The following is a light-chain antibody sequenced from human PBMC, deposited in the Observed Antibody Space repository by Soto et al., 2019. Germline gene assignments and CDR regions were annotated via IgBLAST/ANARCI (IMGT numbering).Light chain of an antibody. J-gene: IGKJ1*01. CDR2: GAS. CDR3: QQYSTSFRT. CDR1: QNVISNY. V-gene: IGKV3-20*01. Sequence: EIVLTQSPGTLSLSPGERATLSCWASQNVISNYLAWYQQKPGQAPRLLIYGASTRAAGIPDRFSGRGSGADFTLTTTRLEPEDFAVYFCQQYSTSFRTFGQGTKVEIK.